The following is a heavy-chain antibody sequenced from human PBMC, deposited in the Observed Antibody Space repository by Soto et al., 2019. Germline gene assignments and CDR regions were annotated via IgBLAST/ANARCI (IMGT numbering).Heavy chain of an antibody. D-gene: IGHD1-1*01. CDR3: ARGRYGDY. V-gene: IGHV1-18*01. Sequence: QVHLVQSGAEVKKPGASVKVSCKGSGYTFTSYGITWVRQAPGQGLEWMGWISAHNGNTNYTQKLQGKATVTRDISTSTAYMELRRLRSDDTAVYDCARGRYGDYWGQGALVTVSS. CDR2: ISAHNGNT. CDR1: GYTFTSYG. J-gene: IGHJ4*02.